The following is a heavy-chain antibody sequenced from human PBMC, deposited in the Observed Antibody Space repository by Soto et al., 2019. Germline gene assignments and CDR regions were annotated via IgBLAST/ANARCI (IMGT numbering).Heavy chain of an antibody. D-gene: IGHD3-22*01. Sequence: ASVKVSCKASGGTFSSYTISWVRQAPGQGLEWMGRIIPILGIANYAQKFQGRVTITADKSTSTAYMELSSLRSEDTAVYYCARYPQAYYYDSSGYPPLGYWGQGPLVTVSS. CDR3: ARYPQAYYYDSSGYPPLGY. J-gene: IGHJ4*02. CDR2: IIPILGIA. CDR1: GGTFSSYT. V-gene: IGHV1-69*02.